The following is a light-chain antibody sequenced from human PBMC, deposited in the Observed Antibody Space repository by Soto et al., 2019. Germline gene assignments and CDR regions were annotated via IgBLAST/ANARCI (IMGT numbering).Light chain of an antibody. J-gene: IGLJ2*01. CDR3: SSFGGSNDVL. CDR1: SSDGGGNKF. V-gene: IGLV2-8*01. Sequence: QSVLTQPPSASGSPGQSVTISCTGTSSDGGGNKFVSWYQQHPGKAPRLIIYEVNRRPSGVPDRFSGSKSGNSASLTVSGLQDEDEADYYCSSFGGSNDVLFGGGTQLTVL. CDR2: EVN.